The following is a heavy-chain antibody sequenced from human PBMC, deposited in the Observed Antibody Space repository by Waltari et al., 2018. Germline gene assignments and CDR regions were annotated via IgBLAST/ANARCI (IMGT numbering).Heavy chain of an antibody. Sequence: QLQLQESGPGLVKPSETLALTCSVSGGSITTNRHYWGWIRQPPGQGLEWIGTISYNGPTDSSPSLRGRLTLSRDTTMNQLSLKLGSVTAADTAVYYCATYIGASVGTAAFDVWGQGTMVTVSS. CDR1: GGSITTNRHY. CDR3: ATYIGASVGTAAFDV. D-gene: IGHD5-12*01. J-gene: IGHJ3*01. CDR2: ISYNGPT. V-gene: IGHV4-39*01.